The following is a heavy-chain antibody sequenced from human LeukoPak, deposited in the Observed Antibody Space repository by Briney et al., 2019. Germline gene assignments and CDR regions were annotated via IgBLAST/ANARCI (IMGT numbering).Heavy chain of an antibody. CDR3: SKGRGSTLTNIDF. CDR2: VSDSGVNT. V-gene: IGHV3-23*01. J-gene: IGHJ4*02. CDR1: GFAFSSFA. D-gene: IGHD4-11*01. Sequence: PGGSLRLSCAASGFAFSSFALTWVRQSPGKGLEWVPSVSDSGVNTYYAGSVRGRFTVSRDNFKYILYLQMNSLTVEDTAFYYCSKGRGSTLTNIDFWGQGALVTVSS.